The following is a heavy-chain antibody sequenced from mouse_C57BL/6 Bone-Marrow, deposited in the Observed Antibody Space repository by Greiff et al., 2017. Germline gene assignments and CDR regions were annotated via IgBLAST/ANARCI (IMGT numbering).Heavy chain of an antibody. CDR3: ARGGYYGSSFDY. J-gene: IGHJ2*01. CDR2: IYPRRGNT. CDR1: GYTFTSYG. D-gene: IGHD1-1*01. Sequence: VQLQQSGAELARPGASVKLSCKASGYTFTSYGISWVKQRTGQGLEWIGEIYPRRGNTYYNEKFKGKATLTADKSSSTAYMELRSLTSEDSAIYFCARGGYYGSSFDYWGQGTTITVSS. V-gene: IGHV1-81*01.